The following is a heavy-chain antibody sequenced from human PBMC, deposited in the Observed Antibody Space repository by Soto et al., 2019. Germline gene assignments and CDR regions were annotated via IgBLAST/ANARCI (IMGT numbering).Heavy chain of an antibody. CDR1: GGSIINGDTY. V-gene: IGHV4-31*03. J-gene: IGHJ4*02. Sequence: QVQLQESGPGLVKPSQTLSLTCTVSGGSIINGDTYLNWIRQHPEKGLEWMGYINYRGTTNYNPALKSRILISIDTSKNQFSLRLTSVTAAATAVYYCARDAPGVAPYWGQGTLVTVSS. CDR2: INYRGTT. D-gene: IGHD2-15*01. CDR3: ARDAPGVAPY.